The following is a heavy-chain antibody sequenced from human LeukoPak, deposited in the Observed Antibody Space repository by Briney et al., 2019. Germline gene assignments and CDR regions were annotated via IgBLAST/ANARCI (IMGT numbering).Heavy chain of an antibody. D-gene: IGHD6-13*01. J-gene: IGHJ5*01. CDR1: GINLSDYA. CDR3: AKGATRSQQLPPRRFDS. Sequence: GGSLRLSCAPSGINLSDYAMTGVRQAPGKGLEGISLTTVSGRSTYYADSVKGRFIISKDTSHNTLYLQMDSLRVEDTAVYYCAKGATRSQQLPPRRFDSWGQGTLVIVSS. V-gene: IGHV3-23*01. CDR2: TTVSGRST.